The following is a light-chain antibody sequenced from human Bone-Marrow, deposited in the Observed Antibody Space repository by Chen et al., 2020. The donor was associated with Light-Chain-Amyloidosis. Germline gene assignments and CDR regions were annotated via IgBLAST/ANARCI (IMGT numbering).Light chain of an antibody. J-gene: IGKJ4*01. CDR3: MQDLQTPT. V-gene: IGKV2-28*01. CDR1: QSLLNSNEYNY. Sequence: DIAMTHSPLSLPVTPAVPDSISCRSSQSLLNSNEYNYLDRYLQKPGQSPQLLIYLGSNRASGVPDRFSGSGSGTDFTLKISRVEAEDVGVYYCMQDLQTPTVGGGTKVEIK. CDR2: LGS.